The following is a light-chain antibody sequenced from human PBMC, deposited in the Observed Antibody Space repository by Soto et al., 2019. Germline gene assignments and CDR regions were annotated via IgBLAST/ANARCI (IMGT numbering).Light chain of an antibody. CDR1: QSVSSNN. Sequence: DIVLTQSPGTLSLSPGERATLSCRASQSVSSNNLAWYQQKPGQAPRLLIYGGSSRATGIPVRFSGSGSETDFTLTITRLEPEDFAVYYCQQYSSSRTFGQGTKVEIK. J-gene: IGKJ1*01. CDR3: QQYSSSRT. V-gene: IGKV3-20*01. CDR2: GGS.